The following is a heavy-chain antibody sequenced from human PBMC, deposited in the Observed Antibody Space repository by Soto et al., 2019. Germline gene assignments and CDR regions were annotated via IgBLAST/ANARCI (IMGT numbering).Heavy chain of an antibody. Sequence: SETLSLTCTVSGGSISSYYWSWIRQPPGKGLEWIGYIYYSGSTNYNPSLKSRVTISVDTSKNQFSLKLSSVTAADTAVYYCARGGYSSGWDNWFDPWGQGTLVTVSS. J-gene: IGHJ5*02. D-gene: IGHD6-19*01. CDR1: GGSISSYY. V-gene: IGHV4-59*01. CDR3: ARGGYSSGWDNWFDP. CDR2: IYYSGST.